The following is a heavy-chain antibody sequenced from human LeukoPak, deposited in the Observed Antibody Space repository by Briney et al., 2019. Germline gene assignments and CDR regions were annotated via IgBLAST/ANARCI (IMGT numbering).Heavy chain of an antibody. CDR3: ARAHITIFGASNWFDP. CDR1: GGSISSYY. Sequence: SETLSLTCTGSGGSISSYYWSWIRQPAGKGLEWIGRIYTSGSTNYNPSLKSRVTMSVDTSKNQFSLKLSSVTAADTAVYYCARAHITIFGASNWFDPWGQGTLVTVSS. J-gene: IGHJ5*02. CDR2: IYTSGST. D-gene: IGHD3-3*01. V-gene: IGHV4-4*07.